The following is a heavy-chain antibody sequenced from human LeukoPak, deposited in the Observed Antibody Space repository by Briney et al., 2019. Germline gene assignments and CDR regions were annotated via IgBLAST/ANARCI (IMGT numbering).Heavy chain of an antibody. J-gene: IGHJ4*02. CDR1: GFTFTSVW. Sequence: GRSLRLSCAASGFTFTSVWMHWFRQAPGKGRVWVSRINTDGTITGYADSVKGRFTISRDNAKNTLYLQMNSLRAEDTAVYYCARDRTTVTLFDYWGQGALVTVSS. CDR2: INTDGTIT. D-gene: IGHD4-17*01. V-gene: IGHV3-74*01. CDR3: ARDRTTVTLFDY.